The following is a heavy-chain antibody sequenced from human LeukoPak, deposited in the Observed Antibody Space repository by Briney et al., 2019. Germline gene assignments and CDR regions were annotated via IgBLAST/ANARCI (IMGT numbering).Heavy chain of an antibody. CDR2: IIPIFGTA. V-gene: IGHV1-69*13. J-gene: IGHJ4*02. CDR1: GGTFNNNG. Sequence: EASVKVSCTASGGTFNNNGFSWVRQAPGQGLEWMGGIIPIFGTANYTQKFQGRVTITEDESTSTAYMELSSLRSDDTAVYYCVRSITIFGVVILFGYWGQGTLVTVSS. D-gene: IGHD3-3*01. CDR3: VRSITIFGVVILFGY.